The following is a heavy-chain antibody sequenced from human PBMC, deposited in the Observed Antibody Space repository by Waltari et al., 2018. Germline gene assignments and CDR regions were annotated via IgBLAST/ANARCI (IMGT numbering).Heavy chain of an antibody. CDR1: GFSLSTSGVG. Sequence: QITLKESGPTLVKPTQTLTLTCTFSGFSLSTSGVGVGWIRQPPGKALEWLALIYWNDDKRYSPSLKSRLTITKDTSKNQVVLTMTNMDPVDTATYYCALYHMDAYYFDYWGQGTLVTVSS. CDR3: ALYHMDAYYFDY. J-gene: IGHJ4*02. CDR2: IYWNDDK. V-gene: IGHV2-5*01. D-gene: IGHD2-2*01.